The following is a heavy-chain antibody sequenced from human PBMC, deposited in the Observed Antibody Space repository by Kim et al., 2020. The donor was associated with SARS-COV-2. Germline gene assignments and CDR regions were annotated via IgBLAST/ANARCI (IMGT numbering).Heavy chain of an antibody. J-gene: IGHJ6*02. Sequence: SETLSLTCTVSGGSISSGGYYWSWIRQHPGKGLEWIGYIYYSGSTYYNPSLKSRVTISVDTSKNQFSLKLSSVTAADTAVYYCARDRPLDDYGDYGGMDVWGQGTTVTVSS. CDR1: GGSISSGGYY. CDR2: IYYSGST. CDR3: ARDRPLDDYGDYGGMDV. D-gene: IGHD4-17*01. V-gene: IGHV4-31*03.